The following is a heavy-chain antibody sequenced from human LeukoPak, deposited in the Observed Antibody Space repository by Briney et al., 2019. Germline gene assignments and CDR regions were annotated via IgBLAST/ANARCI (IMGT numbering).Heavy chain of an antibody. CDR1: GGSISSYY. CDR3: ASAYYDSSGYYSPDAFDI. Sequence: PETLSLTCTVSGGSISSYYWSWIRQPPGKGLEWIGYIYYSGSTNYNPSLKSRVTISVDTSKNQFSLKLSSVTAADTAVYYCASAYYDSSGYYSPDAFDIWGQGTMVTVSS. CDR2: IYYSGST. V-gene: IGHV4-59*08. D-gene: IGHD3-22*01. J-gene: IGHJ3*02.